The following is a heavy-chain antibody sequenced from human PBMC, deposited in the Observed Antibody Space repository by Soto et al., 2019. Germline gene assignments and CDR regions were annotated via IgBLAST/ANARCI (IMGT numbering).Heavy chain of an antibody. CDR3: TTCTVTVPYDY. CDR2: IRRKDNTYAT. V-gene: IGHV3-73*01. D-gene: IGHD4-17*01. J-gene: IGHJ4*02. CDR1: GFTFSGSG. Sequence: GGSLRLSCVASGFTFSGSGIHWVRQAPGKGLEWVARIRRKDNTYATSHAASVKGRFTISRDDSTNTTFLQMNSLKAEDTAVYYCTTCTVTVPYDYWGQGTLVTVSS.